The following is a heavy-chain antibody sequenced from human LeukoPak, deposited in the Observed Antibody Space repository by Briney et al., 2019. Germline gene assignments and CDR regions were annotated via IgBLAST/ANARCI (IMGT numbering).Heavy chain of an antibody. CDR1: GFTFGDYA. V-gene: IGHV3-49*03. D-gene: IGHD3-10*01. CDR3: TRDRGGSPFSKYFDY. Sequence: GGSLRLSCTASGFTFGDYAMSWFRQAPGKGLEWVGFIRSKAYGGTTEYAASVKGRFTISRDDSKSIAYLQMNSLKTEDTAVYYCTRDRGGSPFSKYFDYWGQGTLVTVSS. J-gene: IGHJ4*02. CDR2: IRSKAYGGTT.